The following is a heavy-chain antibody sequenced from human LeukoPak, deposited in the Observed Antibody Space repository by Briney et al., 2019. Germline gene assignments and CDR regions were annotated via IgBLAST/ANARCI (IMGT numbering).Heavy chain of an antibody. J-gene: IGHJ4*02. D-gene: IGHD6-19*01. CDR1: GFTFSYYN. Sequence: GGSLRLSCAASGFTFSYYNMNWVRQAPGKGLEWVSSISSSSSYIYYADSVKGRFTISRDNAKNSLYLQMNSLRAEDTAVYYCARATVDDYFDYWGQGTLVTVSS. CDR2: ISSSSSYI. CDR3: ARATVDDYFDY. V-gene: IGHV3-21*01.